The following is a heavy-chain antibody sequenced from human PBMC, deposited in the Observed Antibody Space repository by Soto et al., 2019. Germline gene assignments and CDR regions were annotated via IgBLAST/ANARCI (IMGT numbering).Heavy chain of an antibody. V-gene: IGHV1-18*01. CDR2: ISAYNGNT. CDR1: GYTFTSYG. Sequence: QVQLVQSGAEVKKPGASVKVSCKASGYTFTSYGISWVRQAPGQGLEWLGWISAYNGNTKSAQKLQGRVTIPTDTSTSKAYMALRGLRSDERVVYSCASEGPARLIWGQGNLVTVPS. J-gene: IGHJ4*02. CDR3: ASEGPARLI.